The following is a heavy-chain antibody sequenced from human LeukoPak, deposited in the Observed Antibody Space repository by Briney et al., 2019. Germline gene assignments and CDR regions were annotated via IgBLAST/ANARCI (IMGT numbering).Heavy chain of an antibody. CDR3: ARLVRGVSDY. CDR2: IYYSGNT. J-gene: IGHJ4*02. V-gene: IGHV4-39*01. Sequence: SETLSLTCTVSGGSISSSRYYWGWIRQPPGKGLEWIGSIYYSGNTQYNPSLKSRVTISEDTSKNQFSLKLSSVTAADTAVYYCARLVRGVSDYWGQGTLVTVSS. CDR1: GGSISSSRYY. D-gene: IGHD3-10*01.